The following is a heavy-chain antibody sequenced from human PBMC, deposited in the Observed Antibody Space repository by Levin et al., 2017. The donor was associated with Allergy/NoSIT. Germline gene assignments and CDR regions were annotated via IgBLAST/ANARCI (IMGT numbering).Heavy chain of an antibody. V-gene: IGHV3-23*01. D-gene: IGHD3-3*01. Sequence: LSLTCAASGFTFSSYAMSWVRQAPGKGLEWVSAISGSGGSTYYADSVKGRFTISRDNSKNTLYLQMNSLRAEDTAVYYCAKDSYDFWSGYPRDWGQGTLVTVSS. CDR1: GFTFSSYA. CDR2: ISGSGGST. CDR3: AKDSYDFWSGYPRD. J-gene: IGHJ4*02.